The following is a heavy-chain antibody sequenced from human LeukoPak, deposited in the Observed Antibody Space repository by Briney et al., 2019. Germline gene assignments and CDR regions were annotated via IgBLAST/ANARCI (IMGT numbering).Heavy chain of an antibody. V-gene: IGHV4-31*11. CDR2: IYYSGST. CDR1: GXSITSTNY. J-gene: IGHJ4*02. CDR3: ARYEQQLGVGY. Sequence: SETLSLTCGVSGXSITSTNYWTWVRQHPGKGLEWIGYIYYSGSTSYNPSLKSRVTISVDTSKNQFSLKLSSVTAADTAVYYCARYEQQLGVGYWGQGTLVTVSS. D-gene: IGHD6-13*01.